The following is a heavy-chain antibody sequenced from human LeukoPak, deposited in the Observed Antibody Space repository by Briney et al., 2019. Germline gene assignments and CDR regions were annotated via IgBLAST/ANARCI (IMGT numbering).Heavy chain of an antibody. CDR1: GGSISSGDYY. V-gene: IGHV4-30-4*01. CDR3: ARDRRGSGWPYYYYGMDV. D-gene: IGHD6-19*01. CDR2: IYYSGST. J-gene: IGHJ6*04. Sequence: PSQTLSLTCTVSGGSISSGDYYWSWIRQPPGKGLEWIGYIYYSGSTYYNPSLKSRVTISVETSKNQFSLKLSSVTAADTAVYYCARDRRGSGWPYYYYGMDVWGKGTTVTVSS.